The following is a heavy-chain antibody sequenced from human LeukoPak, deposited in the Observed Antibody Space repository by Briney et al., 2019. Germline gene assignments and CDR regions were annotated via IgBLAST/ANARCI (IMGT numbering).Heavy chain of an antibody. D-gene: IGHD3-22*01. J-gene: IGHJ4*02. CDR3: ARDVQGYYYDSPGLGY. CDR1: GFTFSSYG. V-gene: IGHV3-33*01. Sequence: HPGRSLRLSCAASGFTFSSYGMHWVRQAPGKGLEWVAVIWYDGSNKYYADSVKGRFTISRDNSKNTLYLQMNSLRAGDTAVYYCARDVQGYYYDSPGLGYWGQGTLVTVSS. CDR2: IWYDGSNK.